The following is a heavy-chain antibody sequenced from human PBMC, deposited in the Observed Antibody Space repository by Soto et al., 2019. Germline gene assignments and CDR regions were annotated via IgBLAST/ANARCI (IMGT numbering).Heavy chain of an antibody. CDR3: ARDKITGLFDY. CDR2: INHSGST. D-gene: IGHD2-8*02. J-gene: IGHJ4*02. V-gene: IGHV4-34*01. Sequence: SETLSITFAVYGGSFSGYYWTWIRQPPGTGLEWIGEINHSGSTNYNPSLKSRVTISVDTSKNQFSLKLTSVTAADTAVYYCARDKITGLFDYWGQGTLVTAPQ. CDR1: GGSFSGYY.